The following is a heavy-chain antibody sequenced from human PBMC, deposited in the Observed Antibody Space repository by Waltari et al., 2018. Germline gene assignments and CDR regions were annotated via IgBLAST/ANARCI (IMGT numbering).Heavy chain of an antibody. V-gene: IGHV1-2*02. J-gene: IGHJ4*02. CDR3: ARPRYGSGPLSFFDY. Sequence: QVQLVQSGAEVKKPGASVKVSCKASGYTFTGYYMHWVRRAPGQGPEWMGWINPNSGATNYAQKFQASVTMTRDTSISTASMELSRLRSDDTAVYYCARPRYGSGPLSFFDYWGQGTLVTVSS. D-gene: IGHD3-10*01. CDR2: INPNSGAT. CDR1: GYTFTGYY.